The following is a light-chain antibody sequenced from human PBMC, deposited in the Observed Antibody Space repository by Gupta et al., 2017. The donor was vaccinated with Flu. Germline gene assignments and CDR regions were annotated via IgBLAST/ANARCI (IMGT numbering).Light chain of an antibody. J-gene: IGLJ3*02. CDR2: DDS. Sequence: SYDLTQPSSVSVAPGGTATLTCGGDNIGSKSVDWYQQRPGQAPVLVVYDDSDRSSGVPDRFSGSNSGNTATLSISRVEAGDEAAYYCQVWDTTSDHPVFGGGTKLTVL. V-gene: IGLV3-21*02. CDR1: NIGSKS. CDR3: QVWDTTSDHPV.